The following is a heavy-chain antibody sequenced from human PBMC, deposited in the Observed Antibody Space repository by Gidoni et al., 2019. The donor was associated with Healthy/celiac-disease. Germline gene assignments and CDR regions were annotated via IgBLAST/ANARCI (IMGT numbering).Heavy chain of an antibody. CDR3: AKGAAMGLRDAFDI. CDR2: ISGSGGST. CDR1: GFTFSSYA. D-gene: IGHD5-18*01. Sequence: EVQLLESGGGLVQPGGSLRLSCAASGFTFSSYAMSWVRQAPGKGVGWVSAISGSGGSTYYADSVKGRFPNFKEHSKNTPYPQMNRLRAEDTAVYYCAKGAAMGLRDAFDIWGQGTMVNLSS. V-gene: IGHV3-23*01. J-gene: IGHJ3*02.